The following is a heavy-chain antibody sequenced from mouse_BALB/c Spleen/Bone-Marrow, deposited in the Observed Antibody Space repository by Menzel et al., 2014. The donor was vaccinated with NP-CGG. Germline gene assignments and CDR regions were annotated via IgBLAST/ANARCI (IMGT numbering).Heavy chain of an antibody. V-gene: IGHV2-6-7*01. Sequence: VKLMESGPGLVAPSQSLSITCTVSGFSLTGYGVSWVRQPPGKGLEWLGMIWGDGSTDYNSALKSRLNISKDNSKSQVFLKMNSLQTDDTARYYCARDSFLITRALDFWGQGTSVTVSS. J-gene: IGHJ4*01. D-gene: IGHD2-4*01. CDR3: ARDSFLITRALDF. CDR2: IWGDGST. CDR1: GFSLTGYG.